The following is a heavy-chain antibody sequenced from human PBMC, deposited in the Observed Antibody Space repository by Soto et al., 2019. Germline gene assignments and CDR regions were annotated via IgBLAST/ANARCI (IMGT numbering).Heavy chain of an antibody. J-gene: IGHJ6*02. Sequence: EVQLVESGGGLVQPGRSLRLSCAGSGFTFYDYAMHWFRQAQGKGLEWVSGISWTSGSMDYADSVTGRFTISRDNAKNSLYLQMDSLRPEETALYYCAKELYCSSTICQMHYHYYAMDVWGQGTTVSVS. D-gene: IGHD2-2*01. CDR2: ISWTSGSM. CDR1: GFTFYDYA. CDR3: AKELYCSSTICQMHYHYYAMDV. V-gene: IGHV3-9*01.